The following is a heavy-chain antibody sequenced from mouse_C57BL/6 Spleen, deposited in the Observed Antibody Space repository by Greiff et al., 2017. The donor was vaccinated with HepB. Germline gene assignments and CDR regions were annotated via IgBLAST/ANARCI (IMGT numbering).Heavy chain of an antibody. Sequence: EVKLVESGGGLVKPGGSLKLSCAASGFTFSSYAMSWVRQTPEKRLEWVATISDGGSYTYYPDNVKGRFPISRDNAKNNLYLQMSHLKSEDTAMYYCARDHGSSYKFDYWGQGTTLTVSS. CDR1: GFTFSSYA. CDR2: ISDGGSYT. CDR3: ARDHGSSYKFDY. V-gene: IGHV5-4*01. D-gene: IGHD1-1*01. J-gene: IGHJ2*01.